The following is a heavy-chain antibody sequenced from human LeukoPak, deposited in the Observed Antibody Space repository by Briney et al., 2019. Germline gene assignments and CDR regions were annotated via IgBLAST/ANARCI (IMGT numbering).Heavy chain of an antibody. Sequence: PGGSLRLSCAASGFTFSSYAMSWVRQAPGEGLEWVSAISGSGGSTYYADSVKGRFTISRDNSKNTLYLQMNSLRAEDTAVYYCAKGGKKPYYYDSSGSPFDYWGQGTLVTVSS. CDR1: GFTFSSYA. V-gene: IGHV3-23*01. D-gene: IGHD3-22*01. CDR2: ISGSGGST. CDR3: AKGGKKPYYYDSSGSPFDY. J-gene: IGHJ4*02.